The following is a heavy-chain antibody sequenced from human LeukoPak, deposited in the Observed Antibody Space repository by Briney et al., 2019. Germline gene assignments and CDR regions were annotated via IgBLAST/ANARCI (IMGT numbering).Heavy chain of an antibody. CDR3: AKSLVAVAGVIDY. Sequence: GGSLRLSCAASGFTFSSYGMHWVRQAPGKGLEWVAVISYDGSNKYYADSVKGRFTISRDNSKNTLHLQMNSLRAEDTAVYYCAKSLVAVAGVIDYWGQGTLVTVSS. D-gene: IGHD6-19*01. CDR1: GFTFSSYG. CDR2: ISYDGSNK. J-gene: IGHJ4*02. V-gene: IGHV3-30*18.